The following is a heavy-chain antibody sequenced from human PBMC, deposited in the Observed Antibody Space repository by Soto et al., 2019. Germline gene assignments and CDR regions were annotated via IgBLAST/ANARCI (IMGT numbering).Heavy chain of an antibody. D-gene: IGHD5-12*01. V-gene: IGHV4-31*01. J-gene: IGHJ6*02. CDR3: AASCVACGGFNYYGMDV. CDR1: GGSISSGGYY. CDR2: IYYSGST. Sequence: QVQLQESGPGLVKPSQTLSLTCTVSGGSISSGGYYWSWIRQHPGKGLEWIGYIYYSGSTYYNPSLNSLVTISVDTSKNQFSLKLSSVTAADTAVYYCAASCVACGGFNYYGMDVWGQGTTVTVSS.